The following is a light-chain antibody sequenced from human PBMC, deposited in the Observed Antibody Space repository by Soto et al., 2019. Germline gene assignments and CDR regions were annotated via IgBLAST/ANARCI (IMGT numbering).Light chain of an antibody. CDR1: QSITTY. CDR2: AAS. Sequence: DIQMTQSPSSLSASVGDRVTITCRASQSITTYLNWYRQKPVKAPNLLIYAASCLKSGVPSRFSGSRSETEITISISSLQPEDFATYFCQQIYSAPLTFGGGTKVEIK. CDR3: QQIYSAPLT. V-gene: IGKV1-39*01. J-gene: IGKJ4*01.